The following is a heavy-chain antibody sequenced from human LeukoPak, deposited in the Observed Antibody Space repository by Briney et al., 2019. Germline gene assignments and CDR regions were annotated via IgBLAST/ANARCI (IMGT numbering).Heavy chain of an antibody. CDR2: INSDESDT. CDR1: GFTFSNYW. V-gene: IGHV3-74*01. D-gene: IGHD3-22*01. CDR3: ARGWVPSDITLK. Sequence: GGSLRLSCAASGFTFSNYWMHWVRQAPGKGLVWVSRINSDESDTNYADSVKGRFTISRDNARNTVYLQMNRLRAEDTAVYYCARGWVPSDITLKWGQGTMVTVSS. J-gene: IGHJ3*01.